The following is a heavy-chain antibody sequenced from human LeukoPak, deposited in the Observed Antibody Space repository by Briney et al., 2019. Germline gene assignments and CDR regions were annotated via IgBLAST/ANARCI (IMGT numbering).Heavy chain of an antibody. Sequence: GGSLRLPCAVSGFTFNIYAMRWVRQAPEKGLEWVATISGSGGGTYYADSVKGRFTISRDDSKNTLYLQMNSLRAEDTAVYYCAIDLVRSPNSFSDYSSQGTLVTVSS. D-gene: IGHD5/OR15-5a*01. CDR3: AIDLVRSPNSFSDY. V-gene: IGHV3-23*01. J-gene: IGHJ4*02. CDR1: GFTFNIYA. CDR2: ISGSGGGT.